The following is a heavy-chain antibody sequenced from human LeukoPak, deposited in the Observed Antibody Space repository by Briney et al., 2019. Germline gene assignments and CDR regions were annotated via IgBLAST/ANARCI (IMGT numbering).Heavy chain of an antibody. CDR1: GFTFSNSA. Sequence: HPGGSLRLSCAASGFTFSNSAMTWVRQAPGKGLEWVSSLSGSAGDTYYADSVKGRFIISRDNSGNTLYLQMDSLRGEDTAVYYCAKDEAMYSSGPLEYWGQGTLVTVSS. V-gene: IGHV3-23*01. CDR3: AKDEAMYSSGPLEY. D-gene: IGHD6-25*01. CDR2: LSGSAGDT. J-gene: IGHJ4*02.